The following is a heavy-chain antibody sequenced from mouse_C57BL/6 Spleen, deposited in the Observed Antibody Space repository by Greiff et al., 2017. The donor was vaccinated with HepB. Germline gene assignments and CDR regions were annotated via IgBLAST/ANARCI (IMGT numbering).Heavy chain of an antibody. CDR1: GYTFTSYW. Sequence: VQLQQSGAELVKPGASVKLSCKASGYTFTSYWMHWVKQRPGQGLEWIGMIHPNSGSTNYNEKFKSKATLTVDKSSSTAYMQLSSLTSEDSAVYYCARKGFYYGNYADYWGQGTTLTVSS. D-gene: IGHD2-1*01. CDR2: IHPNSGST. V-gene: IGHV1-64*01. J-gene: IGHJ2*01. CDR3: ARKGFYYGNYADY.